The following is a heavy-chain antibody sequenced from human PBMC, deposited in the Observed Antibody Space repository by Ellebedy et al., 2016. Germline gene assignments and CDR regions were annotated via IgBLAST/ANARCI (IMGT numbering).Heavy chain of an antibody. D-gene: IGHD6-6*01. Sequence: GESLKISCTASDFVFNNAWINWVRQAPGKGLEWVGRIRGNIDGGTTEFPAPVTGRFSISRGDSKNTLNLQMISLKTEDTAVYYCATGLRQYFDYWGQGALVTVS. V-gene: IGHV3-15*07. CDR2: IRGNIDGGTT. CDR3: ATGLRQYFDY. J-gene: IGHJ4*02. CDR1: DFVFNNAW.